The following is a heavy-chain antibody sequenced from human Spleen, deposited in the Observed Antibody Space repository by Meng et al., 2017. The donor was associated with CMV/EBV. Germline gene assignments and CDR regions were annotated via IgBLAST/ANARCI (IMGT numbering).Heavy chain of an antibody. CDR1: GFTFSSYG. CDR3: AKDRNRSYYYGMDV. D-gene: IGHD1-14*01. J-gene: IGHJ6*02. V-gene: IGHV3-33*06. Sequence: GESLRLSCAASGFTFSSYGMHWVRQAPGKGLEWVAVIWYDGSNKYYADSVKGRFTISRDNSKNTLYLQMNSLRAEDTAVYYCAKDRNRSYYYGMDVWGQGTTVTVSS. CDR2: IWYDGSNK.